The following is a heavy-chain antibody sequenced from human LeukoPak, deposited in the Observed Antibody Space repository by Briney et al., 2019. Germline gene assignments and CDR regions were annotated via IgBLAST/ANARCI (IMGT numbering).Heavy chain of an antibody. CDR3: ARVPGFITMIVGFDY. D-gene: IGHD3-22*01. J-gene: IGHJ4*02. CDR2: IKQDGGGK. CDR1: GFTFSSYW. Sequence: GGSLRLSCAASGFTFSSYWMSWVRQAPGKGLEWVANIKQDGGGKYYVDSVKGRFTISRDNAKNSLYLQMNSLRAEDTAVYYCARVPGFITMIVGFDYWGQGTLVTVSS. V-gene: IGHV3-7*01.